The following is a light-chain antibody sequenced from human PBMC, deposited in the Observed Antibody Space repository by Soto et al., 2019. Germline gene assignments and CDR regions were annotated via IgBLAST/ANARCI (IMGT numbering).Light chain of an antibody. CDR1: QSVSSN. J-gene: IGKJ5*01. CDR3: QQYGSSPPIT. CDR2: GAS. Sequence: EIVLTQSPGTLSLSPGERATLSCRAGQSVSSNLAWYQQKPGQAPRFLIYGASTRATGIPARFSGSGSGTNFTLTISRLEPEDFAVYYCQQYGSSPPITFGQGTRLEI. V-gene: IGKV3-20*01.